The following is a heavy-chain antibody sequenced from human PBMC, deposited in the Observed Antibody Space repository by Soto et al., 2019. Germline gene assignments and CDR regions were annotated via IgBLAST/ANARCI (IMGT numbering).Heavy chain of an antibody. CDR2: IYYSGST. V-gene: IGHV4-30-4*01. D-gene: IGHD6-6*01. Sequence: QVQLQESGPGLVKPSQTLSLTCTVSGGSISSADYYWSWIRQPPGKGLEWIGYIYYSGSTYYNPSLKSRVTISVDTSKKQFSLKLSSVTAADTAVYYCARVVYISSKRFFARWFDPWGQGTLVTVSS. CDR1: GGSISSADYY. CDR3: ARVVYISSKRFFARWFDP. J-gene: IGHJ5*02.